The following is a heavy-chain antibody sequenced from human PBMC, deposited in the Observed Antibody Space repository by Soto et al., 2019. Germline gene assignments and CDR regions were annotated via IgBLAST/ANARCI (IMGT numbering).Heavy chain of an antibody. V-gene: IGHV1-18*01. D-gene: IGHD1-26*01. CDR1: GYTFFSYG. CDR3: ARLVGPTSSDNWFDP. Sequence: QVKLVQSGAEVKKPGASVKVSCKASGYTFFSYGITWVRQAPGQGLKWMGWVSGYNGHTNYAQKFQGRVTMTRDISTTTAYMELRNLRSDDTAVYYCARLVGPTSSDNWFDPWGQGTLVTVSS. CDR2: VSGYNGHT. J-gene: IGHJ5*02.